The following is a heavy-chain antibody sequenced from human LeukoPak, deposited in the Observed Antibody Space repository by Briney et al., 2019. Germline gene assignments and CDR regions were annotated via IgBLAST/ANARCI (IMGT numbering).Heavy chain of an antibody. D-gene: IGHD4-11*01. J-gene: IGHJ4*01. Sequence: GGSLRLSFVATGFIYSHYVMHGVRQAPGKGLEWVAVIWSDGSNRFYAGSVKGRFTISRDNSQNTLFLQMNSLRAEDTAMYYCARDAQRGFDYSNSLEYWGHGTLVTVSS. V-gene: IGHV3-33*01. CDR3: ARDAQRGFDYSNSLEY. CDR1: GFIYSHYV. CDR2: IWSDGSNR.